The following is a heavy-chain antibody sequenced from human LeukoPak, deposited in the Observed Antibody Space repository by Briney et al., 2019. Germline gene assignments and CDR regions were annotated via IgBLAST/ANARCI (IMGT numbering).Heavy chain of an antibody. J-gene: IGHJ4*02. V-gene: IGHV3-74*01. D-gene: IGHD5-24*01. Sequence: GGSLRLSCAASGFTFSSYWMHWVRQAPGKGLVWVSRINTGGSTTDYADSVKGRFTISRDNAKNTLYLQMNSLRAEDTAVYYCSRDLRGRDDYWGQGILVIVSS. CDR1: GFTFSSYW. CDR3: SRDLRGRDDY. CDR2: INTGGSTT.